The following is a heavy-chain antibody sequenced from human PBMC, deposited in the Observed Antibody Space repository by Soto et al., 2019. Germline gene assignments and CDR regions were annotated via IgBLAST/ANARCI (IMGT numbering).Heavy chain of an antibody. V-gene: IGHV5-51*01. CDR3: ARTRNTAAAGICGMDV. CDR1: GYSFTSYW. D-gene: IGHD6-13*01. Sequence: GESLKISCKGSGYSFTSYWIGWVRQMPGKGLEWMGIIYPGDSDTRYSPSFQGQVTISADKSISTAYLQWSSLKASDTAMYYCARTRNTAAAGICGMDVWGQGTTVIVSS. J-gene: IGHJ6*02. CDR2: IYPGDSDT.